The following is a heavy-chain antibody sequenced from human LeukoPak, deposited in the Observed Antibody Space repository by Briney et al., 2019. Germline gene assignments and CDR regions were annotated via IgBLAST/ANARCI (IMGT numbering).Heavy chain of an antibody. CDR1: GGSIISGSYY. CDR3: ARDRYDSKRYYYYMDV. J-gene: IGHJ6*03. D-gene: IGHD3-3*01. V-gene: IGHV4-61*02. CDR2: IYTSGST. Sequence: PSQTLSLTCTVSGGSIISGSYYWSWIRQPAGKGLEWIGRIYTSGSTNYNPSLKSRVTISVDTSKNQFSPKLSSVTAADTAVYYCARDRYDSKRYYYYMDVWGKGTTVTVSS.